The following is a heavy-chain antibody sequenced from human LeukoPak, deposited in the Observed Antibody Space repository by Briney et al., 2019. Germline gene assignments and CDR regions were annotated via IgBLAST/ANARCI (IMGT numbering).Heavy chain of an antibody. D-gene: IGHD7-27*01. CDR2: ISGSGGST. CDR3: AREMPTGGRYPFGMDV. Sequence: GGSLRLSCAASGFTFSSYAMSWVRQAPGKGLEWVSAISGSGGSTYYADSVKGRFTISRDNSKNTLYLQMNSLRAEDTAVYYCAREMPTGGRYPFGMDVWGQGTTVTVSS. V-gene: IGHV3-23*01. CDR1: GFTFSSYA. J-gene: IGHJ6*02.